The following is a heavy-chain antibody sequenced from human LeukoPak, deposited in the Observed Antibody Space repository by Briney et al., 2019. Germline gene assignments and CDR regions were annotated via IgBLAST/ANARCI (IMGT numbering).Heavy chain of an antibody. CDR3: ARVEYCSSTSCYEGPIDY. V-gene: IGHV3-23*01. CDR2: ISGSGAGT. Sequence: GGSLRLSCAASGFTFSGYAMNWVRQAPGKGLEWVSGISGSGAGTYYADSVKGRFTISRDNSKNTLYLQMNSLRAEDTAVYYCARVEYCSSTSCYEGPIDYWGQGTLVTVSS. D-gene: IGHD2-2*01. CDR1: GFTFSGYA. J-gene: IGHJ4*02.